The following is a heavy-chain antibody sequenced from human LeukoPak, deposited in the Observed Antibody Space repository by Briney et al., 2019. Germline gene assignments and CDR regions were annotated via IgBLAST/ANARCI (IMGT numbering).Heavy chain of an antibody. Sequence: PGGSLRLSCVASGFTFSNYAMGWVRRPPGKGLEWVSGLSVSSGNPYYASSVKGRFTISRDNSKNTLYLQMNSLRAEDTAVYYCAKDLDSGSLYSAGYFDYWGQGTLVTVSS. CDR1: GFTFSNYA. CDR3: AKDLDSGSLYSAGYFDY. J-gene: IGHJ4*02. CDR2: LSVSSGNP. V-gene: IGHV3-23*01. D-gene: IGHD1-26*01.